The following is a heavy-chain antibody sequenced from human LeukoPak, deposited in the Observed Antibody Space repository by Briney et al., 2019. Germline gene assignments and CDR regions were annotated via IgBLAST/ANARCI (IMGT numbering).Heavy chain of an antibody. V-gene: IGHV4-59*01. J-gene: IGHJ6*02. CDR2: IYYGRST. CDR1: GGPISSYY. CDR3: ARAGSGGYYYGMDV. D-gene: IGHD6-19*01. Sequence: SETLSLTCTVSGGPISSYYWSWIRQPPGKGLEWIGYIYYGRSTNYNPSLKGRVTISVDTSNNQFSLKLSSVTAADTAVYYCARAGSGGYYYGMDVWGQGTTVTVSS.